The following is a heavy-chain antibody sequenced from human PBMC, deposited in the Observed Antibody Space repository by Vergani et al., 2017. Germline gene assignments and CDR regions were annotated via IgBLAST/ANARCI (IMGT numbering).Heavy chain of an antibody. CDR1: GYTFTSYA. J-gene: IGHJ6*03. Sequence: QVQLVQSGAEVKKPGASVKLSCKASGYTFTSYAMHWVRQAPGQRLEWMGWINAGNGNTKYSQKFQGRVTITRDTSASTAYMELSRLRSEDTAVYYCARDLVSWELLQGYYYYMDVWGKGTTVTVSS. V-gene: IGHV1-3*01. D-gene: IGHD1-26*01. CDR2: INAGNGNT. CDR3: ARDLVSWELLQGYYYYMDV.